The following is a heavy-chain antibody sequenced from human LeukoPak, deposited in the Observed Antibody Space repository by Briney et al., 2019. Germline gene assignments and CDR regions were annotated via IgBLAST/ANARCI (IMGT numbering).Heavy chain of an antibody. D-gene: IGHD3-22*01. V-gene: IGHV3-23*01. CDR1: GFTFSSYW. CDR2: ISGSGGST. CDR3: ARVTDSSGYYFGFDY. J-gene: IGHJ4*02. Sequence: GGSLRLSCAASGFTFSSYWMHWVRQAPGKGLEWVSAISGSGGSTYYADSVKGRFTISRDNSKNTLYLQMNSLRAEDTAVYYCARVTDSSGYYFGFDYWGQGTLVTVSS.